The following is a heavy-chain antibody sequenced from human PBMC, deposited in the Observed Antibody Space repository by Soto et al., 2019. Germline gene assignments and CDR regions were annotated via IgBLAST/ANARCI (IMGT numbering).Heavy chain of an antibody. D-gene: IGHD5-12*01. J-gene: IGHJ5*02. V-gene: IGHV4-30-4*01. Sequence: QVQLQESGPGLVKPSQTLSLTCTVSGGSISSGDYYWSWIRQPPGKGLEWIGYIYYSGSTYYNPSLKGRVTITVDTSKNQFSLKLSSVPAAVTAGYYCARVSGRWLQLGANWFDPWGQGTLVTVSS. CDR2: IYYSGST. CDR3: ARVSGRWLQLGANWFDP. CDR1: GGSISSGDYY.